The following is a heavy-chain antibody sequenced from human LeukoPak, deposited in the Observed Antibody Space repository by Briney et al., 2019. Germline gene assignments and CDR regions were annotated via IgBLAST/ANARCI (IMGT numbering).Heavy chain of an antibody. CDR3: ARDLQDSSGRGSWFDP. CDR2: ISSSSSYI. D-gene: IGHD6-19*01. J-gene: IGHJ5*02. V-gene: IGHV3-21*01. CDR1: GFTFSSYS. Sequence: GGSLRLSCAASGFTFSSYSMNLVRQAPGKGLEWVSSISSSSSYIYYADSVKGRFTISRDNAKNSLYLQMNSLRAEDTAVYYCARDLQDSSGRGSWFDPWGQGTLVTVSS.